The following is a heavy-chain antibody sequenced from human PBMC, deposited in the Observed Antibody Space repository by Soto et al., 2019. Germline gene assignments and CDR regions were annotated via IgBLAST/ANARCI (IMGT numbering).Heavy chain of an antibody. Sequence: DVRLAESGGGLVQPWGALRLSCTTSGLSFASFAMTWVRQAPGKGLEWVATISGRDGETYYADSVKGRFSIARDTPRNTLYLQTNSLRADEAAIYYCAKWSYLDYWGQGTRVTVSS. CDR1: GLSFASFA. D-gene: IGHD3-3*01. V-gene: IGHV3-23*04. CDR3: AKWSYLDY. J-gene: IGHJ4*02. CDR2: ISGRDGET.